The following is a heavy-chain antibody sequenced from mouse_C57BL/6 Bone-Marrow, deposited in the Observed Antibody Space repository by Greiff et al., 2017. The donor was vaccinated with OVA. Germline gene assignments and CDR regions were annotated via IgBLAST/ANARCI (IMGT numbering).Heavy chain of an antibody. V-gene: IGHV1-82*01. Sequence: VQLQQSGPELVKPGASVKISCKASGYAFSSSWMNWVKQRPGQGLEWIGRIYPGAGDTNYNGKFKGKATLTADKSSSTAYMQLSSLTSVDSAVYFCARVSPKYAMDYWGQGTSVTVSS. CDR1: GYAFSSSW. D-gene: IGHD6-2*01. J-gene: IGHJ4*01. CDR2: IYPGAGDT. CDR3: ARVSPKYAMDY.